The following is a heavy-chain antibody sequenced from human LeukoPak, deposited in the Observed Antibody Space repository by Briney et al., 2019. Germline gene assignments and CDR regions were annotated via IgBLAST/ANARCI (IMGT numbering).Heavy chain of an antibody. CDR2: ISYDGSNK. CDR1: GFTFSSYA. D-gene: IGHD3-22*01. Sequence: GGSLRLSCAASGFTFSSYAMHWVRQAPGKGLEWVAVISYDGSNKYYADSVKGRFTISRDNSKNTLYLQMNSLRAEDTAVYYCARERGIVVVENAFDIWGQGTMVTVSS. V-gene: IGHV3-30-3*01. J-gene: IGHJ3*02. CDR3: ARERGIVVVENAFDI.